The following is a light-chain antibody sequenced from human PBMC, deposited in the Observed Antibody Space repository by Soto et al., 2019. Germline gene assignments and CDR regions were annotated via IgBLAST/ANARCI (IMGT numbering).Light chain of an antibody. CDR2: DTS. J-gene: IGKJ1*01. CDR1: QTVGSY. V-gene: IGKV3-11*01. CDR3: YQSSDWHPP. Sequence: EIVVTQAPATLALSPGERATLSCRASQTVGSYLAWFRQTPGQAPRLLIYDTSIRATGIPARFSGSGSGTDFTLTISSLEAEDFEVYCCYQSSDWHPPLGQGTNADSK.